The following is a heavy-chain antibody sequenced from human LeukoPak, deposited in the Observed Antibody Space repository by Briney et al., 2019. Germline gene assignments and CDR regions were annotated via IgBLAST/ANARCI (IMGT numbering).Heavy chain of an antibody. CDR1: GFTFSNYG. CDR2: LRYDGSNK. Sequence: GGSLRLSCAASGFTFSNYGMHWVRQAPAKGLEWVAFLRYDGSNKYYADSVKGRFTISRDNSKNTLYLPMNSLRAEDTTVYYCETDPFLRYYYGSGSLYNWFDPWGQGALVTVSS. D-gene: IGHD3-10*01. V-gene: IGHV3-30*02. CDR3: ETDPFLRYYYGSGSLYNWFDP. J-gene: IGHJ5*02.